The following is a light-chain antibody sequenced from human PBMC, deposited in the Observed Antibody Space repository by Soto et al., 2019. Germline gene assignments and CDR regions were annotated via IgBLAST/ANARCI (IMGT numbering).Light chain of an antibody. CDR2: DAS. V-gene: IGKV1-5*01. CDR3: QQYKTWSKT. CDR1: QSVSSY. Sequence: EILLTQSPATLSASVVERATISCMASQSVSSYLAWYQQKPGKAPKLLIYDASSLATGIPARFSGSGSGTDFTLTIGSLQPEDFATYYCQQYKTWSKTFGQGTKVDIK. J-gene: IGKJ1*01.